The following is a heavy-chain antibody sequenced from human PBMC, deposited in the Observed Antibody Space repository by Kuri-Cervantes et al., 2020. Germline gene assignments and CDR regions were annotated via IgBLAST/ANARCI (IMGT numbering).Heavy chain of an antibody. CDR1: GYTFTSYY. CDR3: ARKLVPGSGRDRNYYYGMDV. Sequence: ASVKVSCEASGYTFTSYYMHWVRQAPGQGLEWMGIINPSGGSTSYAQKFQGRVTMTRDTSTSTVYMELSSLRSEDTAVYYCARKLVPGSGRDRNYYYGMDVWGQGTTVTVSS. J-gene: IGHJ6*02. V-gene: IGHV1-46*01. D-gene: IGHD6-13*01. CDR2: INPSGGST.